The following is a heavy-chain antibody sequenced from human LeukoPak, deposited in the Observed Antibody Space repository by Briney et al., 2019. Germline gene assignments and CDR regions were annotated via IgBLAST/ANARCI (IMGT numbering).Heavy chain of an antibody. CDR1: GFTFSDYY. CDR2: ISSSGSTI. Sequence: GGSLRLSCAASGFTFSDYYMSWIRQAPGKGLEGVSYISSSGSTIYYADSVKGRFTISRDNAKNSLYLQMNSLRAEDTAVYYCAREHIVVVTAIPYFDYWGQGTLVTVSS. D-gene: IGHD2-21*02. J-gene: IGHJ4*02. CDR3: AREHIVVVTAIPYFDY. V-gene: IGHV3-11*01.